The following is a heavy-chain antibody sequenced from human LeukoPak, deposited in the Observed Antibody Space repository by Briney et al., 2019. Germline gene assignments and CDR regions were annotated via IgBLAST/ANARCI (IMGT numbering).Heavy chain of an antibody. Sequence: GGSLRLSCAASGFTFSSYDMSWVRQAPGKGLEWVSGISGSGSSTYYADSVKGRFTISRDNSKSTLYLQMNSLRAEDTAVYYCARQWLLYDAFDIWGQGTLVTVSS. CDR2: ISGSGSST. D-gene: IGHD2-15*01. CDR1: GFTFSSYD. J-gene: IGHJ3*02. V-gene: IGHV3-23*01. CDR3: ARQWLLYDAFDI.